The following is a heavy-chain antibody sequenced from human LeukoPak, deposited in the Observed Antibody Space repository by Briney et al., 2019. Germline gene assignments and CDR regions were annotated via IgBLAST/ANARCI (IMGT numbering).Heavy chain of an antibody. CDR3: ARQMPLGEFDY. V-gene: IGHV1-3*01. D-gene: IGHD2-2*01. Sequence: ASVKVSYKASGYTFTTYAMHWVRQAPGQRLEWMGWISGGNGNTRYSQKFQGRVTFTRDTSASTAYMELSSLRSEDTAVYYRARQMPLGEFDYWGQGTLVTVSS. CDR1: GYTFTTYA. CDR2: ISGGNGNT. J-gene: IGHJ4*02.